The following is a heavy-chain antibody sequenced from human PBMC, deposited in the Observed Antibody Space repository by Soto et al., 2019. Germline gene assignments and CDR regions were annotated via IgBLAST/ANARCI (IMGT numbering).Heavy chain of an antibody. CDR1: GGTFSSYA. CDR3: AREGDRGAANANGFEP. V-gene: IGHV1-18*01. J-gene: IGHJ5*02. D-gene: IGHD2-15*01. CDR2: ISAYNGNT. Sequence: DSVQVSCKASGGTFSSYAIGWVRQAPGQGLEWMGWISAYNGNTNYAQKLQGRVTMTTDTSTSTAYMELRSLRSDDTAVYYCAREGDRGAANANGFEPWGQGTLVTVTS.